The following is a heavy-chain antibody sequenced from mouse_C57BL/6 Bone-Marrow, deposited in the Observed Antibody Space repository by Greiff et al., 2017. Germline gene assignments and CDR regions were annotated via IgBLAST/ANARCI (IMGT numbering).Heavy chain of an antibody. CDR1: GFSFTSYG. CDR2: IWSGGST. V-gene: IGHV2-2*01. D-gene: IGHD2-4*01. CDR3: ARNRGLRGAWFAY. J-gene: IGHJ3*01. Sequence: VQLQQSGPGLVQPSQSLSITCTVSGFSFTSYGVHWVRQSPGQGLEWMGVIWSGGSTDYNAAFISRMSISKDNSKSQVFFKMNSLQADDTAIYYCARNRGLRGAWFAYWGQGTLVTVSA.